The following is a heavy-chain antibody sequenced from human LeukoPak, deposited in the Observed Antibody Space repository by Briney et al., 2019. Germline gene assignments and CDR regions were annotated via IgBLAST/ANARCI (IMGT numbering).Heavy chain of an antibody. CDR3: ARSNLYDFWSGTPEYYFDY. D-gene: IGHD3-3*01. V-gene: IGHV1-69*13. Sequence: PRASVTVSCTASGGTFSSYAISWVRQAPGQGLEWMGGIIPIFGTANYAQKFQGRVTITADESASTAYMELSSLRSEDTAVYYCARSNLYDFWSGTPEYYFDYWGQGTLVTVSS. CDR2: IIPIFGTA. J-gene: IGHJ4*02. CDR1: GGTFSSYA.